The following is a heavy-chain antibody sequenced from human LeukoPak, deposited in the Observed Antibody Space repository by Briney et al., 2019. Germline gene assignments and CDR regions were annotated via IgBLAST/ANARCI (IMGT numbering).Heavy chain of an antibody. V-gene: IGHV1-69*05. Sequence: GSSVKVSCKASGGTFSSYAISWVRQAPGQGLEWMGRIIPIFGTANYAQKFQGRVTITTDESTSTAYMELSSLRAEDTAVYYCGRDQGGYESSHVYWGQGTLVTVSS. CDR2: IIPIFGTA. CDR3: GRDQGGYESSHVY. D-gene: IGHD5-12*01. CDR1: GGTFSSYA. J-gene: IGHJ4*02.